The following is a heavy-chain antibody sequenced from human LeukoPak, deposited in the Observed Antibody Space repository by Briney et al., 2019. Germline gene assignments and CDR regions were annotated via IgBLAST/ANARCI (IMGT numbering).Heavy chain of an antibody. Sequence: GGSLRLSCAASGFTFGSPWMHWVRQAPGKGLVWVSRINSDGSATAYADSVKGRFTISRDNAENTLYLQMNGLRAEDTAVYYCARGTAGYHSSYFDYWGQGTLVTVSS. J-gene: IGHJ4*02. CDR3: ARGTAGYHSSYFDY. CDR1: GFTFGSPW. CDR2: INSDGSAT. V-gene: IGHV3-74*01. D-gene: IGHD3-16*02.